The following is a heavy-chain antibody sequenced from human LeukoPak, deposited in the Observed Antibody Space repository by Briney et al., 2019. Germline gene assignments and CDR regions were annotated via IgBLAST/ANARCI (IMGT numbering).Heavy chain of an antibody. CDR2: ISGSGGST. V-gene: IGHV3-23*01. D-gene: IGHD4-17*01. CDR1: GFTFSSYA. Sequence: GGSLRLSCAASGFTFSSYAMSWVRQAPGKGLEWVSAISGSGGSTYYADSVKGRFTISRDNSKNTLYLQMNSLSAEDTAVYYCAKDQGGFTVTTMDIWGQGTMVTVSS. J-gene: IGHJ3*02. CDR3: AKDQGGFTVTTMDI.